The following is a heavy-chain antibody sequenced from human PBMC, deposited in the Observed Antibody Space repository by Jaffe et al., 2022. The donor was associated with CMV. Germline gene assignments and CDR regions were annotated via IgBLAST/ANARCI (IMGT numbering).Heavy chain of an antibody. CDR2: INHSGST. CDR3: ARDTLSIAAAGTLPFYYYYGMDV. V-gene: IGHV4-34*01. Sequence: QVQLQQWGAGLLKPSETLSLTCAVYGGSFSGYYWSWIRQPPGKGLEWIGEINHSGSTNYNPSLKSRVTISVDTSKNQFSLKLSSVTAADTAVYYCARDTLSIAAAGTLPFYYYYGMDVWGQGTTVTVSS. CDR1: GGSFSGYY. J-gene: IGHJ6*02. D-gene: IGHD6-13*01.